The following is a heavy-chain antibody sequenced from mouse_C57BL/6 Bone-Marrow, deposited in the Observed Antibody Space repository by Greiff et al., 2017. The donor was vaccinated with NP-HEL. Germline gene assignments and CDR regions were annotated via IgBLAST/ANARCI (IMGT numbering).Heavy chain of an antibody. CDR3: ARPLYGSSYYFDY. V-gene: IGHV5-17*01. CDR2: ISSGSSTI. Sequence: EVKLQESGGGLVKPGGSLKLSCAASGFTFSDYGMHWVRQAPEKGLEWVAYISSGSSTIYYADTVKGRFTISRDNAKNTLFLQMTSLRSEDTAMYYCARPLYGSSYYFDYWGQGTTLTVSS. D-gene: IGHD1-1*01. CDR1: GFTFSDYG. J-gene: IGHJ2*01.